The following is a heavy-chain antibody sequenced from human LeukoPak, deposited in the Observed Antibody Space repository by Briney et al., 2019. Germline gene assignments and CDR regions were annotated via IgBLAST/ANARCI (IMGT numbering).Heavy chain of an antibody. CDR3: AKDAPYCSGGSCYSVFDY. V-gene: IGHV3-30*02. D-gene: IGHD2-15*01. J-gene: IGHJ4*02. CDR1: GFTFSSYG. Sequence: GGSLRLSCAASGFTFSSYGMHWVRQAPGKGLEWVAFIRYDGSNKYYADSVKGRFTISRDNSKNTLYLQMNSLRAEDTAVYYCAKDAPYCSGGSCYSVFDYWGRGTLVTVSS. CDR2: IRYDGSNK.